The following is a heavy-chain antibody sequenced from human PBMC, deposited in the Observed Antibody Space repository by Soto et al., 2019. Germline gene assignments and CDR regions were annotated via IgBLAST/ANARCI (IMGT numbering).Heavy chain of an antibody. CDR3: ARDEGRGTQPGMDV. Sequence: ASVTVSCNASGYTFTGYYMHWVRQAPGQGLEWMGWINPNSGGTNYAQKCHGRVTMTRDRAVSTGYMELSRLRSDDTDVYYCARDEGRGTQPGMDVWGQGTTVTVSS. CDR1: GYTFTGYY. CDR2: INPNSGGT. J-gene: IGHJ6*02. V-gene: IGHV1-2*02. D-gene: IGHD1-7*01.